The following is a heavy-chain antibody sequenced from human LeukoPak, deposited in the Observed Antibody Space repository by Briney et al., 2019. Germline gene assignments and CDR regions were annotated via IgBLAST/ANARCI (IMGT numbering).Heavy chain of an antibody. CDR1: GFTFSSYA. Sequence: PGGSLRLSCAASGFTFSSYAMSWVRQAPGKGLEWVSAVSGSGGTTYYADSVKGRFTISRDTSKNTLWLQMNSLRAEDMAVYYCAKRAYSGSYYAAFDIWGQGTMVSVSS. CDR2: VSGSGGTT. V-gene: IGHV3-23*01. D-gene: IGHD1-26*01. CDR3: AKRAYSGSYYAAFDI. J-gene: IGHJ3*02.